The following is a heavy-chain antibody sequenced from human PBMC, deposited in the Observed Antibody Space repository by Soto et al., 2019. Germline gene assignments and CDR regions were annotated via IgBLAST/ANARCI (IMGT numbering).Heavy chain of an antibody. CDR2: INAGNGNT. V-gene: IGHV1-3*01. J-gene: IGHJ1*01. D-gene: IGHD6-19*01. Sequence: ASVKVSCKASGYTFTSYAMHWVRQAPGQRLEWMGWINAGNGNTKYSQKFQGRVTITRDTSASTAYMELSSLRSEDTAVYYCARALISAYSSGWYYRTFQHWGQGTLVTVSS. CDR1: GYTFTSYA. CDR3: ARALISAYSSGWYYRTFQH.